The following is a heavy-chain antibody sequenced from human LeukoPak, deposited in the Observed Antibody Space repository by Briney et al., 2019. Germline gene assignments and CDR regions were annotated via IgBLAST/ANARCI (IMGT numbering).Heavy chain of an antibody. CDR1: GFTFSSYS. CDR2: ISSSSSTI. Sequence: GGSLRLSCAASGFTFSSYSMNWVRQAPGKGLEWVSYISSSSSTIYYADSVKGRFTISRDNAKNSLYLQMNSLRAEDTAVYYCARGENTYIDYWGQGTLVTVSS. J-gene: IGHJ4*02. CDR3: ARGENTYIDY. V-gene: IGHV3-48*04. D-gene: IGHD3-16*01.